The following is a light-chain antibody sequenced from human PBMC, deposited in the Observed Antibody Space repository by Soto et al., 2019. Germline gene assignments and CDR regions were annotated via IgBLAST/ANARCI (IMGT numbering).Light chain of an antibody. J-gene: IGLJ1*01. CDR1: SSDVGGYNY. V-gene: IGLV2-14*03. CDR2: DVS. Sequence: QSVLTQPASVSGSPGQSITISCTGTSSDVGGYNYVSWYQQHPGKATKLMIYDVSNRPSGFSNRFSGFKSGNTASLTISGLHAEDEADYYCSSYTTSSTYVFGTGTKVT. CDR3: SSYTTSSTYV.